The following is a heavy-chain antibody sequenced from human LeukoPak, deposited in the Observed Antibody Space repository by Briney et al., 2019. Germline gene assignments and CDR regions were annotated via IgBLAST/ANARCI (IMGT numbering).Heavy chain of an antibody. V-gene: IGHV4-4*07. Sequence: TSETLPLTCTVSGGSISSYYWSWIRQPAGKGLEWIGRIYTSGSTNYNPSLKSRVTMSVDTSKNQFSLKLSSVTAADTAVYYCARDGYSGYDSPDYFDYWGQGTLVTVSS. CDR3: ARDGYSGYDSPDYFDY. D-gene: IGHD5-12*01. J-gene: IGHJ4*02. CDR2: IYTSGST. CDR1: GGSISSYY.